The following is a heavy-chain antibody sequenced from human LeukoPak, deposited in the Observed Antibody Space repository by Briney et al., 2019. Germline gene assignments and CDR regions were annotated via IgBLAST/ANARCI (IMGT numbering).Heavy chain of an antibody. CDR2: IDSNSGGT. Sequence: ASVKVSCKASGYTFTGFHMHWVRQAPGQGREWMGWIDSNSGGTSYAQTFQGRVTMTRDTSISTAYMELSEMRSDDTAVYYCARGGNIYGDYYFDYWGQGTLVTVSS. CDR1: GYTFTGFH. J-gene: IGHJ4*02. CDR3: ARGGNIYGDYYFDY. D-gene: IGHD4-17*01. V-gene: IGHV1-2*02.